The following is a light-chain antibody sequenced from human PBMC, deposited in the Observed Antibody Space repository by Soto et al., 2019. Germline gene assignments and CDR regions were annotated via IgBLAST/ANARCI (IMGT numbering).Light chain of an antibody. CDR1: QSVSSN. V-gene: IGKV3-15*01. CDR2: DAS. Sequence: EIVMTQSPATLSVSPGERATLSCRASQSVSSNLAWYQQKPGQAPRLLIYDASTRATGIPARFSGSGSGTEFTLTISSLQSEDFAVYYCQHYNNWPRTFGLGTKVEIK. CDR3: QHYNNWPRT. J-gene: IGKJ1*01.